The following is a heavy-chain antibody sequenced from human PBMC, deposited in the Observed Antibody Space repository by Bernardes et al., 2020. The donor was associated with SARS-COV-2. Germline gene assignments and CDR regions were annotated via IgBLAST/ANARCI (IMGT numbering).Heavy chain of an antibody. CDR2: IKRDGSET. D-gene: IGHD2-15*01. V-gene: IGHV3-7*03. Sequence: GGSLRLSCAGSGFDFSDYWMTWVRQAPGKGLEWVANIKRDGSETYYVDSVKGRFTISRDNAQNLVFLQMNSLRAEDTAVFSCEWSAGMDVWGQGTMVT. CDR3: EWSAGMDV. J-gene: IGHJ6*02. CDR1: GFDFSDYW.